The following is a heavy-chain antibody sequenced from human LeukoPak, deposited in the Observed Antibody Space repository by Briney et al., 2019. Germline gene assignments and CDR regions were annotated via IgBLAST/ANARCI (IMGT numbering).Heavy chain of an antibody. J-gene: IGHJ4*02. CDR2: ISGSGGST. Sequence: PGGSLRLSCSASGFTFSSYAMSWVRQAPGKGLEWVSAISGSGGSTYYADSVKGRFTISRDNSKNTLYLQMNSLRAEDTAVYYCAKDPSGSYYAGHAEYFDYWGQGTLVTVSS. D-gene: IGHD1-26*01. CDR3: AKDPSGSYYAGHAEYFDY. CDR1: GFTFSSYA. V-gene: IGHV3-23*01.